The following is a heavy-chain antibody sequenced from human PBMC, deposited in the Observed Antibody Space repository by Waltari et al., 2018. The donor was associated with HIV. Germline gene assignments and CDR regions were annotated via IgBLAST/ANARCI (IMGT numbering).Heavy chain of an antibody. J-gene: IGHJ4*02. D-gene: IGHD3-22*01. CDR3: ARVRGPYDSSGYFQYYFDY. CDR1: GGSIRSGDYY. CDR2: IYYSGST. V-gene: IGHV4-30-4*01. Sequence: QVQLQESGPGLVKPSQTLSLTCTVSGGSIRSGDYYWSWIRQPPGKGLEWIGYIYYSGSTYYNPSLKSRVTISVDTSKNQFSLKLSSVTAADTAVYYCARVRGPYDSSGYFQYYFDYWGQGTLATVSS.